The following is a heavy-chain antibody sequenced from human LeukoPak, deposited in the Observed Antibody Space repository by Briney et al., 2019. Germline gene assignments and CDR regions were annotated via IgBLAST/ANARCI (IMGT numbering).Heavy chain of an antibody. CDR2: INYSGST. V-gene: IGHV4-39*01. CDR3: ARQRNILTGYYRRNCFDP. D-gene: IGHD3-9*01. CDR1: GGSISSSSYS. Sequence: SETLSLTCTVSGGSISSSSYSWGWIRQPPGKGLEWIGSINYSGSTYYNPSLKSRVTMSVDTSKNQFSLRLSSVTAADTAVYYCARQRNILTGYYRRNCFDPWGQGTLVTVSS. J-gene: IGHJ5*02.